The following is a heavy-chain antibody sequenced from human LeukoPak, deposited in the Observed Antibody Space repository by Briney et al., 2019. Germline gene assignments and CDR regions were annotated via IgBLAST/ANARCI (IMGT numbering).Heavy chain of an antibody. CDR1: GFTFSDYS. Sequence: GGSLRLSCAASGFTFSDYSMNWVRQAPGKGLEWASYISFSVNTKYYGDSVKGRSTISRDNAKNSLYLHMDSLRAEDTAVYYCARGAYSSGWAYFDHWGQGTLVTVSS. J-gene: IGHJ4*02. V-gene: IGHV3-48*04. D-gene: IGHD6-19*01. CDR3: ARGAYSSGWAYFDH. CDR2: ISFSVNTK.